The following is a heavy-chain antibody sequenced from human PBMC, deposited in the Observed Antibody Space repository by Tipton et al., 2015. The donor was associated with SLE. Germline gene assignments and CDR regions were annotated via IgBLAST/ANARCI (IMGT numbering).Heavy chain of an antibody. CDR3: AREVKSGRYDWFDP. J-gene: IGHJ5*02. CDR2: IYDTETT. Sequence: TLSLTCTVSGGSISSGYYYWTWFRPHPGKGLEWIGYIYDTETTYYNPSLKSRVTMSIDRSKNHFSLRLRSVSAADTAIYYCAREVKSGRYDWFDPWGQGTLVTVSS. D-gene: IGHD1-26*01. CDR1: GGSISSGYYY. V-gene: IGHV4-31*03.